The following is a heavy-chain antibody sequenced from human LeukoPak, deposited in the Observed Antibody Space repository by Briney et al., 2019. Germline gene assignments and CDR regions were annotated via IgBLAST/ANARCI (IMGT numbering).Heavy chain of an antibody. Sequence: SVKVSCKASGGTFSSYVISWVRQAPGQGLEWMGRIIPIFGTANYAQKFQGRVTITTDESTSTAYMELSSLRSEDTAVYYCASYYDSSGYYYIAFDIWGQGTMVTVSS. D-gene: IGHD3-22*01. V-gene: IGHV1-69*05. CDR1: GGTFSSYV. CDR2: IIPIFGTA. J-gene: IGHJ3*02. CDR3: ASYYDSSGYYYIAFDI.